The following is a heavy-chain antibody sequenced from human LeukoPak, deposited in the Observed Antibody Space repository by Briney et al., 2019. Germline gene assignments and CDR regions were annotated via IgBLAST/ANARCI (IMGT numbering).Heavy chain of an antibody. V-gene: IGHV3-74*01. CDR3: ARDPSVLDYFDY. CDR1: GFTLSSFW. D-gene: IGHD2/OR15-2a*01. Sequence: PGGSLRLSCAASGFTLSSFWMHWVRQAPGKGLVWVSRINTDGSGTSYADSVKGRYTISRDNAKNTLYLQMSSLRAEDTAVYYCARDPSVLDYFDYWGQGTLVTVSS. CDR2: INTDGSGT. J-gene: IGHJ4*02.